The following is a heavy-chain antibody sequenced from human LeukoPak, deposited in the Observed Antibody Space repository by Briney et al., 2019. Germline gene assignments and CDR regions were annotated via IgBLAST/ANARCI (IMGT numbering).Heavy chain of an antibody. CDR1: GFTFSSYS. CDR3: AREEGPDDY. Sequence: GGSLRLSCAASGFTFSSYSMNWVRQAPGKGLEWVSYISSSSTIYYADSVKGRFTISRDNAKNSLCLQMNSLRAEDTAVYYCAREEGPDDYWGQGTLVTVSS. CDR2: ISSSSTI. V-gene: IGHV3-48*01. J-gene: IGHJ4*02.